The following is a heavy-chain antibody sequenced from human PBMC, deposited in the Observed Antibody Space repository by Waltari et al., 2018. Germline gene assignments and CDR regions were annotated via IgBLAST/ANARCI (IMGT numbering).Heavy chain of an antibody. V-gene: IGHV4-38-2*01. CDR2: IFHRGST. CDR1: AYSITSSFY. Sequence: QVQLQGSGPGLVKPSETLSLTCAVSAYSITSSFYWGWIRQPPGKGLEWIGNIFHRGSTYYNPSLKSRVTISIDTSKNQFSLKLSSVTAADTAVYYCARVSGTFDYWGQGTLVSVSS. J-gene: IGHJ4*02. CDR3: ARVSGTFDY. D-gene: IGHD3-10*01.